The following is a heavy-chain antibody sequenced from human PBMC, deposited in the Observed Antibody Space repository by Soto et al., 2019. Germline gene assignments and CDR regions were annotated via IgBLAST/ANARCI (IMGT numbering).Heavy chain of an antibody. V-gene: IGHV4-34*01. CDR3: ARAPFYYYMDV. CDR2: INHSGST. J-gene: IGHJ6*03. CDR1: GGSFSGYY. Sequence: PSETLSLTCAVYGGSFSGYYWSWIRQPPGKGLEWIGEINHSGSTNYNPSLKSRVTISVDTSKNQFSLKVSSVTAADTAVYYCARAPFYYYMDVWGKGTTVTVSS.